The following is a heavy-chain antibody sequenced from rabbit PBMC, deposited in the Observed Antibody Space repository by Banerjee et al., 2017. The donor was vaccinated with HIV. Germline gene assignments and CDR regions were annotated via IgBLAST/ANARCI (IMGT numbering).Heavy chain of an antibody. D-gene: IGHD6-1*01. Sequence: QEQLEESGGDLVKPEGSLTLTCTASGFTLSSYWICWVRQAPGKGPEWIACISNGDGSTYYASWAKGRFTISKTSSTTVTLQMTSLTAADTATYFCARNYASNLWGQGTLVTVS. CDR1: GFTLSSYW. CDR3: ARNYASNL. J-gene: IGHJ4*01. CDR2: ISNGDGST. V-gene: IGHV1S45*01.